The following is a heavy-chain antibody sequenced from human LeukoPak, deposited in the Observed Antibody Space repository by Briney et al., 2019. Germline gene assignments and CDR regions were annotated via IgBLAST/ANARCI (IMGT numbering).Heavy chain of an antibody. J-gene: IGHJ2*01. CDR3: ARLPPPLSDVLLWFGESRSYWYFDL. Sequence: SETLSLTCTVSGGSISSYYWSWIRQPPGKGLEWIGYIYYSRSTNYNPSLKSRVTISVDTSKNQFSLKLSSVTAADTAVYYCARLPPPLSDVLLWFGESRSYWYFDLWGRGTLVTVSS. CDR2: IYYSRST. V-gene: IGHV4-59*08. CDR1: GGSISSYY. D-gene: IGHD3-10*01.